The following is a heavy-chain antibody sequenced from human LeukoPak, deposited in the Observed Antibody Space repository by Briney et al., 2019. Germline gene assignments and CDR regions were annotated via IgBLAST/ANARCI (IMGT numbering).Heavy chain of an antibody. CDR1: GFTFSSYS. CDR3: AKEVGILNLAIDY. D-gene: IGHD2-21*01. V-gene: IGHV3-23*01. CDR2: ISGSGGST. J-gene: IGHJ4*02. Sequence: PGGSLRLSCAASGFTFSSYSMNWVRQAPGKGLEWVSAISGSGGSTCYADSVKGRFTISRDNSKNTLYLQMNSLRAEDTAVYYCAKEVGILNLAIDYWGQGTLVTVSS.